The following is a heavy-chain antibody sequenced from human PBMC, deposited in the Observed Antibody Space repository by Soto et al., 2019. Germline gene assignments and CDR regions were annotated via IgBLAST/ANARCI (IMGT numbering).Heavy chain of an antibody. D-gene: IGHD2-15*01. CDR3: ARASHCRGGSCYPFDY. Sequence: ASVKVSCKASGYLFSGYYIHWVRQAPGQGLEWMGWINPNSGGTNFAQKFQGWVTMTWDTSISTAYMELSRLKSDDTAVYYCARASHCRGGSCYPFDYWGQGTLVTVSS. CDR1: GYLFSGYY. J-gene: IGHJ4*02. V-gene: IGHV1-2*04. CDR2: INPNSGGT.